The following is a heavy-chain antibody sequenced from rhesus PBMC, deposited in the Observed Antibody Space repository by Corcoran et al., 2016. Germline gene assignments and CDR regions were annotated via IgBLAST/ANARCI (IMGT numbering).Heavy chain of an antibody. CDR2: IYGSSGST. V-gene: IGHV4-76*01. J-gene: IGHJ4*01. D-gene: IGHD6-25*01. Sequence: QVQLQESGPGVVKPSETLSLTCAVSGGSISSGYDWSWIRQPPGKGLEWIGYIYGSSGSTNYNPSLKNRVTISKDAAKNQFSLKLSSVTAAYTAVYYCARDIAAAGTGFDYWGQGVLVTVSS. CDR3: ARDIAAAGTGFDY. CDR1: GGSISSGYD.